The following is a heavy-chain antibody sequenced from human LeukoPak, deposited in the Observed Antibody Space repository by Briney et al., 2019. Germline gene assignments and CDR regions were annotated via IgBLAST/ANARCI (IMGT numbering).Heavy chain of an antibody. CDR2: FDPEDGET. CDR3: TILKVDTAMVYYYYYGMDV. D-gene: IGHD5-18*01. CDR1: GYTLTELS. Sequence: ASVKVSCKVSGYTLTELSMRWVRQAPGKGLEWMGGFDPEDGETIYAQKFQGRVTMTEDTSTDTAYMELSSLRSEDTAVYYCTILKVDTAMVYYYYYGMDVWGQGTTVTVSS. J-gene: IGHJ6*02. V-gene: IGHV1-24*01.